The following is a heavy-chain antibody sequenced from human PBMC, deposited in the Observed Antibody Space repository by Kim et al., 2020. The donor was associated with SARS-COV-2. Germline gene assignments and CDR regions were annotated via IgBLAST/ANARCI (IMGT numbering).Heavy chain of an antibody. Sequence: GGSLRLSCAASGFTFSTYAMHWVRQTPGKGLEWVAVISYDGNNKYYVDSVKGRFTISRDNSKNTLYLQMNSMRADDTAVYYCACGKNPETIVGVPDYWG. V-gene: IGHV3-30*04. J-gene: IGHJ4*01. CDR3: ACGKNPETIVGVPDY. D-gene: IGHD3-3*01. CDR1: GFTFSTYA. CDR2: ISYDGNNK.